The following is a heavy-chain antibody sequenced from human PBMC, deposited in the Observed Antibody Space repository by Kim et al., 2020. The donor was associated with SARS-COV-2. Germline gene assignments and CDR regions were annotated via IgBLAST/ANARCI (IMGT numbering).Heavy chain of an antibody. J-gene: IGHJ1*01. D-gene: IGHD5-12*01. CDR3: ARAAEKWLQLYFVDH. Sequence: GGSLRLSCAASGFSFSTYTMSWVRQAPGKGLEWVSAITGSGGRTYFADSVKGRFSVSRDNSKNTLYLQMNSLTSEDTAIYYCARAAEKWLQLYFVDHGG. V-gene: IGHV3-23*01. CDR1: GFSFSTYT. CDR2: ITGSGGRT.